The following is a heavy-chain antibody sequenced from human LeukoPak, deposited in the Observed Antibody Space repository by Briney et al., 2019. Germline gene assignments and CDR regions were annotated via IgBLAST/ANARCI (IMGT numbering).Heavy chain of an antibody. V-gene: IGHV1-46*02. J-gene: IGHJ4*02. Sequence: ASVKVSCKASGYTFNMYNMHWVRQAPGQGLEWMGIINPAGGSASDTQKFQGRVTMTRDTSTSTLYTELSSLRSEDTAVYYCAREGVAKTGLDYWGQGTLVTVSS. D-gene: IGHD1-1*01. CDR2: INPAGGSA. CDR3: AREGVAKTGLDY. CDR1: GYTFNMYN.